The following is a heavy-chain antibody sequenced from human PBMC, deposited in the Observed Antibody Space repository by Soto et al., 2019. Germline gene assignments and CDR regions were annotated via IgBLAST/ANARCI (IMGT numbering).Heavy chain of an antibody. J-gene: IGHJ4*02. CDR2: IYYSGST. CDR1: GGSISSGGYY. D-gene: IGHD6-13*01. V-gene: IGHV4-31*03. CDR3: ARGAEYSSSWYGSLDY. Sequence: PSETLSLTCTVSGGSISSGGYYWSWIRQHPGKGLEWIGYIYYSGSTYYNPSLKSRVTISVDTSKNQFPLKLSSVTAADTAVYYCARGAEYSSSWYGSLDYWGQGTLVTVSS.